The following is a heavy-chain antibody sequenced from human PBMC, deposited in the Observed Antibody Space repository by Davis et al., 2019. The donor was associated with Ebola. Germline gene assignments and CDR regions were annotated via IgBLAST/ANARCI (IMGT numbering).Heavy chain of an antibody. CDR3: ASLRRTITGMDDGFDI. D-gene: IGHD2-8*02. Sequence: GESLKISCKGSGYSFTSHWIGWVRQTPGKGLEWMGVIYPGDSDTRYSPSFRGQVTISADKSFKTAFLQWTSLKASDTAMYYCASLRRTITGMDDGFDIWGQGTMVTVSS. J-gene: IGHJ3*02. CDR1: GYSFTSHW. V-gene: IGHV5-51*01. CDR2: IYPGDSDT.